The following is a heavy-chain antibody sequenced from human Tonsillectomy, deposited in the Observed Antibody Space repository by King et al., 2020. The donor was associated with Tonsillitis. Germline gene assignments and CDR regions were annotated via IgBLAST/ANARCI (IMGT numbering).Heavy chain of an antibody. CDR2: IYPGDSDT. Sequence: QLVQSGAEVKKPGESLKISCKGSGYSFTSYWIGWVRQMPGKGLGWMGIIYPGDSDTRYSPSFQGQCTFSADKSISTAYLQWSSLKASYTAMYYCARPAGYCSSTSAGCYFEYWGQGTLVTVSS. D-gene: IGHD2-2*01. CDR1: GYSFTSYW. V-gene: IGHV5-51*01. J-gene: IGHJ4*02. CDR3: ARPAGYCSSTSAGCYFEY.